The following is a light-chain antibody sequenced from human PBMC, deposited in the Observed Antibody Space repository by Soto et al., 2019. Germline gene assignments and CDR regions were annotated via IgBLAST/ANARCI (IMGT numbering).Light chain of an antibody. CDR1: TSNIGNNY. CDR3: GTWDSSLSAEI. CDR2: DNN. Sequence: QSVLTQPPSVSSAPGQMVTISCSGSTSNIGNNYLSWYRQVPGTAPKLLIYDNNKRPSGVPDRISGSKSGTSATLGITGLQTGDEADYYCGTWDSSLSAEIFGGGTKLTVL. V-gene: IGLV1-51*01. J-gene: IGLJ2*01.